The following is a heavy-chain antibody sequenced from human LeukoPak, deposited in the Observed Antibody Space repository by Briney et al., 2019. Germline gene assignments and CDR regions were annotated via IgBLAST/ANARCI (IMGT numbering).Heavy chain of an antibody. J-gene: IGHJ6*03. V-gene: IGHV1-2*02. CDR1: GYTFTGYY. D-gene: IGHD1-26*01. Sequence: GASVKVSCKASGYTFTGYYMHWVRQAPGQGLEWMGWINPNSGDTNHAQKFQGRVTMTRDTSISTAYMELSSLRSDDTAIYYCARSLGPSYYYYYYMDVWGKVTTVTVSS. CDR2: INPNSGDT. CDR3: ARSLGPSYYYYYYMDV.